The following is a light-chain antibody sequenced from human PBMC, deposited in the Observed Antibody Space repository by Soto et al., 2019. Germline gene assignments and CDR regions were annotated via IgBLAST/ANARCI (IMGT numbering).Light chain of an antibody. Sequence: QSVLTQPASVSGSPGQSITISCTGTSSDVGAYNYVSWFQQHPGKAPKLMIYDVGNRPSGVSNRFSGSKSGNTASLTISGLQAEDEADYYCCSYTTSSTYVFGIGTKVTVL. J-gene: IGLJ1*01. V-gene: IGLV2-14*01. CDR3: CSYTTSSTYV. CDR2: DVG. CDR1: SSDVGAYNY.